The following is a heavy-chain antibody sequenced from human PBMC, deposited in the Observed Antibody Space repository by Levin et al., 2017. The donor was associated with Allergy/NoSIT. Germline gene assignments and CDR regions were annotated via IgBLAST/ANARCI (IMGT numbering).Heavy chain of an antibody. CDR2: VSYDGTKN. CDR3: AKGEDYGDSLAFDY. D-gene: IGHD4-17*01. J-gene: IGHJ4*02. CDR1: GFTFNNFG. V-gene: IGHV3-30*18. Sequence: GGSLRLSCAASGFTFNNFGMHWVRQAPGKGLEWVALVSYDGTKNHYADSVKGRFTISRDNSKNSLYLQMNSLKTEDTGVYYCAKGEDYGDSLAFDYWGQGTLVTVSS.